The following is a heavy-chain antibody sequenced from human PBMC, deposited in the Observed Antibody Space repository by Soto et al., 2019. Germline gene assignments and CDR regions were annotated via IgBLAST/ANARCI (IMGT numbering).Heavy chain of an antibody. CDR2: INPNSGGT. D-gene: IGHD2-15*01. V-gene: IGHV1-2*04. CDR1: GYTFTGYY. J-gene: IGHJ1*01. CDR3: ARGVGCSGGSCYSNLLLAEYFQH. Sequence: ASVKVSCKASGYTFTGYYMHWLRQAPGQGLEWMGWINPNSGGTNYAQKFQGWVTMTRDTSISTAYMELSRLRSDDTAVYYCARGVGCSGGSCYSNLLLAEYFQHWGQGTLVTV.